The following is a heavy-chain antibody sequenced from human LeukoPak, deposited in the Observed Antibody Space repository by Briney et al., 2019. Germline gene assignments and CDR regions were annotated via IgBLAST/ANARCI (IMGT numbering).Heavy chain of an antibody. CDR3: ARGGGYSYGYVY. CDR2: IYHSGST. CDR1: GGSISSGGYS. J-gene: IGHJ4*02. Sequence: SQTLSLTCAVSGGSISSGGYSWSWIRQPSGKGLEWIGYIYHSGSTYYNPSLKSRVTISVDRSKNQFSLKLSSVTAADTAVYYCARGGGYSYGYVYWGQGTLVTVSS. V-gene: IGHV4-30-2*01. D-gene: IGHD5-18*01.